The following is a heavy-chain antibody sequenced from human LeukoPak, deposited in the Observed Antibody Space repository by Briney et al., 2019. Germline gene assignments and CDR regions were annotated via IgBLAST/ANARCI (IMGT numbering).Heavy chain of an antibody. V-gene: IGHV3-23*01. D-gene: IGHD6-19*01. Sequence: GGSLRLSCAASGFTFITYAMTWVRQAPGKGLEWVSSIRDSGTSTYYPDSVKGRFAISRDNSKNTLYLQMNSLRVEDTAIYYCAKGAGNRGWSPNDYWGQGTLVIVSA. CDR2: IRDSGTST. J-gene: IGHJ4*02. CDR3: AKGAGNRGWSPNDY. CDR1: GFTFITYA.